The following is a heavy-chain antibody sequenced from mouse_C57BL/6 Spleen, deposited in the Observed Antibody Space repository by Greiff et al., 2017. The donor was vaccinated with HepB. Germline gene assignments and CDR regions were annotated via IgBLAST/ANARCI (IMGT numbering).Heavy chain of an antibody. V-gene: IGHV5-17*01. D-gene: IGHD1-1*01. CDR3: ARDYYYGSSSHFDY. Sequence: EVQVVESGGGLVKPGGSLKLSCAASGFTFSDYGMHWVRQAPEKGLEWVAYISSGSSTIYYADTVKGRFTISRDNAKNTLFLQMTSLRAEDTAMYYWARDYYYGSSSHFDYWGQGTTLTVSS. CDR1: GFTFSDYG. CDR2: ISSGSSTI. J-gene: IGHJ2*01.